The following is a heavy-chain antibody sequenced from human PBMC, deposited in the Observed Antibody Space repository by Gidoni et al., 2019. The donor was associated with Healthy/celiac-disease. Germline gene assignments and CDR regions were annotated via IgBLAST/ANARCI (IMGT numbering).Heavy chain of an antibody. CDR1: GFTCSNAW. CDR2: IKRKTDGGTT. V-gene: IGHV3-15*01. D-gene: IGHD2-2*01. Sequence: EVQLVESGGGLVKPGGSVRLDCAASGFTCSNAWLSLFCQAPWKGREWSGRIKRKTDGGTTYYAAPVKGRFPISRDDSKNTLYMQMNSLKTEDTAVYYCTTVEGVVPAARTRSYYYYGMDVWGQGTTVTVSS. CDR3: TTVEGVVPAARTRSYYYYGMDV. J-gene: IGHJ6*02.